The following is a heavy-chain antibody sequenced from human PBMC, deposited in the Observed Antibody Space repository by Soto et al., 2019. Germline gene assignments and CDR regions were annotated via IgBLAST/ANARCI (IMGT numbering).Heavy chain of an antibody. CDR2: MYPGDSDT. CDR3: ARLPRACNKTSCYYADH. Sequence: GESLKISCRGSGYDFNTNWFGWVRQLPGRGLEWVGIMYPGDSDTRLHPSLPGHVTLSADVTVSTAFLQWRTLKTSDSGMYFCARLPRACNKTSCYYADHWGQGTSVTVSS. D-gene: IGHD3-22*01. V-gene: IGHV5-51*01. CDR1: GYDFNTNW. J-gene: IGHJ4*02.